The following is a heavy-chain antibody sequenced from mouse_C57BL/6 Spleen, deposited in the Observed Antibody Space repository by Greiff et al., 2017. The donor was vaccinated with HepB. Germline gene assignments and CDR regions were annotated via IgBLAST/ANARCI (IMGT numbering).Heavy chain of an antibody. J-gene: IGHJ2*01. CDR1: GFTFSSYA. Sequence: EVKVEESGGGLVKPGGSLKLSCAASGFTFSSYAMSWVRQTPEKRLEWVATISDGGSYTYYPDNVKGRFTISRDNAKNNLYLQMSHLKSEDTAMYYWAREGGWGYFDYWGQGTTLTVSS. CDR3: AREGGWGYFDY. D-gene: IGHD3-2*02. CDR2: ISDGGSYT. V-gene: IGHV5-4*01.